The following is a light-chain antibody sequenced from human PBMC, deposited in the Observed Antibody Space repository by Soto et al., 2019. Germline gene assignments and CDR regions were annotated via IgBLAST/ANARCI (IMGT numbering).Light chain of an antibody. CDR1: SSDVGAYNF. CDR3: SSYTTSSTWV. J-gene: IGLJ3*02. Sequence: QSALTQPASVSGSPGQSITISCTGTSSDVGAYNFVSWYQQHPGKAPKLMIFEVSNRPSGVSNRFSGSKSGNTASLTISWLQAEDEADYYCSSYTTSSTWVFGGGTKLTVL. CDR2: EVS. V-gene: IGLV2-14*01.